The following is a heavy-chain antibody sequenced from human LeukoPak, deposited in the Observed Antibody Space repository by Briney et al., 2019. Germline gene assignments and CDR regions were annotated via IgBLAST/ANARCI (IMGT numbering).Heavy chain of an antibody. CDR2: ISGSGGSI. CDR1: GFTFSDCA. CDR3: AKGGDGYNYYFDY. V-gene: IGHV3-23*01. D-gene: IGHD5-24*01. J-gene: IGHJ4*02. Sequence: GGSLRLSCTASGFTFSDCAMSWVRKAPGKGLEWVSGISGSGGSIRYADSVKGRFIISRDNSKNTLYLQMNSLRAEDTAVYYCAKGGDGYNYYFDYWGQETLVTVSS.